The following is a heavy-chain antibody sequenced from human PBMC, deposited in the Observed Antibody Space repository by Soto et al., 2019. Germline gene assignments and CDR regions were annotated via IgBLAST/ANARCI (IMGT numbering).Heavy chain of an antibody. CDR2: IYHSGST. D-gene: IGHD4-17*01. J-gene: IGHJ4*02. V-gene: IGHV4-61*05. CDR1: GGSISSSSYY. Sequence: SLTCTVSGGSISSSSYYWGWIRQPPGKGLEWIGYIYHSGSTYYNPSLKSRVTISVDTSKNQFSLKLSSVTAADTAVYYCARRYGASFDYWGQGTLVTVS. CDR3: ARRYGASFDY.